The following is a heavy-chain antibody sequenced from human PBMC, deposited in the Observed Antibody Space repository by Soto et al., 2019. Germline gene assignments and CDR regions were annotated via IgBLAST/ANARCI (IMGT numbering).Heavy chain of an antibody. CDR2: IKQDGSAN. CDR1: GFTFSSYW. V-gene: IGHV3-7*03. D-gene: IGHD4-17*01. Sequence: LRLSCAASGFTFSSYWMSWVRQAPGKGLEWVANIKQDGSANYYVDSVRGRFTISRDNAKNSLYLQMNSLRAEDTALYYCAKDLIGGYGDYRLDYWGQGTLVTVSS. CDR3: AKDLIGGYGDYRLDY. J-gene: IGHJ4*02.